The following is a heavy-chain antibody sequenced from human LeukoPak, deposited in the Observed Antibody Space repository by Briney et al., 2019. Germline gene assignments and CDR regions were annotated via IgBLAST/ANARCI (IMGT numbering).Heavy chain of an antibody. D-gene: IGHD6-19*01. Sequence: GGSLRLSCAASGFTFSSYWMHWVRQAPGKGLVWVSRINSDGSSTSYADSVRGRFTISRDNAKNTLYLQMNSLRAEDTAVYYYARRIAVAGNFDYWGQGTLVTVSS. J-gene: IGHJ4*02. CDR2: INSDGSST. CDR3: ARRIAVAGNFDY. CDR1: GFTFSSYW. V-gene: IGHV3-74*01.